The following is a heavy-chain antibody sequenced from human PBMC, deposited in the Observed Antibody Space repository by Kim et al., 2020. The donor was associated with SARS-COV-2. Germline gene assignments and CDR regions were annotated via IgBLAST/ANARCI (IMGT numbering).Heavy chain of an antibody. CDR1: GFTFSSYA. V-gene: IGHV3-23*01. CDR3: AKDRGRGITMVRADAFDI. Sequence: GGSLRLSCAASGFTFSSYAMSWVRQAPGKGLEWVSAISGSGGSTYYADSVKGRFTISRDNSKNTLYLQMNSLRAEDTAVYYCAKDRGRGITMVRADAFDIWGQGTMVTVSS. D-gene: IGHD3-10*01. J-gene: IGHJ3*02. CDR2: ISGSGGST.